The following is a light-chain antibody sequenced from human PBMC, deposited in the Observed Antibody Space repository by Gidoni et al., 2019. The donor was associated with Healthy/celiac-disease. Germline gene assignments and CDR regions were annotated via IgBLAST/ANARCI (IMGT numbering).Light chain of an antibody. CDR3: QQYNNWPPWYT. J-gene: IGKJ2*01. Sequence: QSVSSNLAWYQQKPCQAPRLLIYGASTRATGIPARFSGSGSGTEFTLTISSLQSEDVAVYYCQQYNNWPPWYTFGQGTKLEIK. CDR2: GAS. V-gene: IGKV3-15*01. CDR1: QSVSSN.